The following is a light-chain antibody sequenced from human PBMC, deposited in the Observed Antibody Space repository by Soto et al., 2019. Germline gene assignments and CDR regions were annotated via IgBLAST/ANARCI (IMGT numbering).Light chain of an antibody. CDR1: QEISMW. J-gene: IGKJ5*01. Sequence: IQMTQSPCFLSASVGATVTITCRASQEISMWLAWYQQKPGKAPKLLIYSASSLLRWVPSRFTGGGSGTTFTLTISGLQPEDFASYYCQQVHSFPLTFGQGTRLEI. CDR3: QQVHSFPLT. V-gene: IGKV1D-12*01. CDR2: SAS.